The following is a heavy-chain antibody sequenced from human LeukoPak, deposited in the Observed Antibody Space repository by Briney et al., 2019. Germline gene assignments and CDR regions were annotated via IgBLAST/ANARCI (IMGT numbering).Heavy chain of an antibody. Sequence: HPGGSLRLSCAASGFTFSSYEMNWVRQAPGKGLEWVSYISSSGSTIYYADSVKGRFTISRDNAKNSLYLQMNCLRAEDTAVYYCARAHPYCSGGSCYNQNRYYYYYYMDVWGKGTTVTVSS. D-gene: IGHD2-15*01. V-gene: IGHV3-48*03. CDR1: GFTFSSYE. J-gene: IGHJ6*03. CDR3: ARAHPYCSGGSCYNQNRYYYYYYMDV. CDR2: ISSSGSTI.